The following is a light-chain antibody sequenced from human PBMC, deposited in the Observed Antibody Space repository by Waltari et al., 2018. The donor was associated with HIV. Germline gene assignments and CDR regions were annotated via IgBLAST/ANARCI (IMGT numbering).Light chain of an antibody. Sequence: QSVLTQPPSVSGTPGQRVTFSCSGSSSNIGTNYVCWYQQLPGTAPKLLIYANTQRPSGVPDRFSGSKSGTSASLSISGRRSEEEADYYCATWDDSLSGHVVFGGGTKLTVL. CDR2: ANT. V-gene: IGLV1-47*01. CDR3: ATWDDSLSGHVV. J-gene: IGLJ2*01. CDR1: SSNIGTNY.